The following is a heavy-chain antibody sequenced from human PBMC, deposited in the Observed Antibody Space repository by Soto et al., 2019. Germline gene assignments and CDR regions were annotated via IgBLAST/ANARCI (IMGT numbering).Heavy chain of an antibody. CDR3: ARHENYYYAYYGMDV. V-gene: IGHV5-51*01. Sequence: RAESLNISCQASGYSFTTYWIAWVLQKPGKGLEWMGITHPGESETRYSPSFQGQVTISFDRSTSTAYLQWNSLKASDTAIYYCARHENYYYAYYGMDVWGQGTTVTVSS. CDR1: GYSFTTYW. J-gene: IGHJ6*02. CDR2: THPGESET.